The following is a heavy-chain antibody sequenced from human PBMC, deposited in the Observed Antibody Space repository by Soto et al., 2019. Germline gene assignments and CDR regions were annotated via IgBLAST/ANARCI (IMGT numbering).Heavy chain of an antibody. CDR3: ARGLRATGTTPDYYYYGMDI. J-gene: IGHJ6*02. CDR2: MNPNGGNT. D-gene: IGHD1-7*01. V-gene: IGHV1-8*01. CDR1: GYTFSNYE. Sequence: ASVEVSCKXSGYTFSNYEINWVRQATGQGLEWMGWMNPNGGNTGYAQTFQGRVTLTRNTSTDTAYMELSSLRSEDTAVYYCARGLRATGTTPDYYYYGMDIWGQGTTVTVSS.